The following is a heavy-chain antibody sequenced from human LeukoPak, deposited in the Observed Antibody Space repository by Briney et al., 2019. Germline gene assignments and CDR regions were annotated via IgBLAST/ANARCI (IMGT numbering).Heavy chain of an antibody. CDR3: ARDPELLWFGELLGGYYYYYGMDV. CDR2: ISAYNGNT. D-gene: IGHD3-10*01. V-gene: IGHV1-18*01. Sequence: ASVKVSCKASGYTFTSYGISWVRQAPGQGLEWMGWISAYNGNTNYAQKLQGRVTMTTDTSTSTACMELRSLRSDDTAVYYCARDPELLWFGELLGGYYYYYGMDVWGQGTTVTVSS. CDR1: GYTFTSYG. J-gene: IGHJ6*02.